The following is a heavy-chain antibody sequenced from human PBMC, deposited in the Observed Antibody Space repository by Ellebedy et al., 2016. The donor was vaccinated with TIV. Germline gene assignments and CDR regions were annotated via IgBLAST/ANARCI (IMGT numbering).Heavy chain of an antibody. CDR3: ASYLTGADYYYGMDG. CDR1: GYSFTSYW. Sequence: GESLKISXKGSGYSFTSYWIGWVRQMPGKGLEWMGIIYPGDSDTRYSPSFQGQVTISADKSISTAYLQWSSLKASDTAMYYCASYLTGADYYYGMDGWGQGTTVTVSS. CDR2: IYPGDSDT. D-gene: IGHD7-27*01. J-gene: IGHJ6*02. V-gene: IGHV5-51*01.